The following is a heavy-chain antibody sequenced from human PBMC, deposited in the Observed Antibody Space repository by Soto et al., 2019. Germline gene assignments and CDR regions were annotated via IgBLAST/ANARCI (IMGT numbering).Heavy chain of an antibody. CDR1: GGSINYYY. J-gene: IGHJ4*02. CDR2: IYYDGIT. Sequence: QVQLQESGPGLVKPSETLSLTCTVSGGSINYYYWSWMRQSPGKGLEWIGYIYYDGITDYNPSLSRRATISGDTSKNQCAMNLRSVTAADTAFYCCARWNEGLDYWGQGALVTVSS. CDR3: ARWNEGLDY. D-gene: IGHD1-1*01. V-gene: IGHV4-59*01.